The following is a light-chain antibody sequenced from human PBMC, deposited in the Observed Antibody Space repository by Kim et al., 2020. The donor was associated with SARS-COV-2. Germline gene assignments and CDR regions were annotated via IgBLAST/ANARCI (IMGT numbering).Light chain of an antibody. CDR3: SSYTNSDTLV. CDR1: SIDVGAYDY. V-gene: IGLV2-14*03. Sequence: GRPVAISCTGSSIDVGAYDYVSWYQQHPGKAPKLRIHDVNDRPSGVSNRFSGSKSGNTASLTISGLQAEDEADYYCSSYTNSDTLVFGGGTQLTVL. CDR2: DVN. J-gene: IGLJ3*02.